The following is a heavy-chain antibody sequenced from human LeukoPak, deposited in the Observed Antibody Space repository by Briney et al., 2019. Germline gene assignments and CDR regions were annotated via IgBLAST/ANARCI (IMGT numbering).Heavy chain of an antibody. D-gene: IGHD2-15*01. CDR3: AGHINCSGGSCYSDFDY. CDR1: GGSISSSSYY. V-gene: IGHV4-39*01. Sequence: SETLSLTCTVSGGSISSSSYYWGWIRQPPGKGLEWIGSIYYSGSTYYNLSLKSRVTISVDTSKNQFSLKLSSVTAADTAVYYCAGHINCSGGSCYSDFDYWGQGTQVTVSS. CDR2: IYYSGST. J-gene: IGHJ4*02.